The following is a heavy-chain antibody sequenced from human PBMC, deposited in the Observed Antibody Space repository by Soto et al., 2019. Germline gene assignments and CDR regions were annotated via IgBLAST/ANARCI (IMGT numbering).Heavy chain of an antibody. CDR3: ARAYSSNRYWFDP. D-gene: IGHD6-13*01. CDR1: GGTFSSYI. Sequence: SVKVSCKASGGTFSSYIISWGRQAPGQGLEWMGGIIPLFGTADYAQKFQDRVTITADESTTTAYMELSSLRSEDTAIYYCARAYSSNRYWFDPWGQGTLVTVSS. CDR2: IIPLFGTA. J-gene: IGHJ5*02. V-gene: IGHV1-69*13.